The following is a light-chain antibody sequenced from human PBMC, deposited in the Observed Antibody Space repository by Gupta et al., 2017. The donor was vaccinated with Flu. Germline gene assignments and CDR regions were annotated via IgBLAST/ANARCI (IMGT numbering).Light chain of an antibody. CDR3: CSFTTDKTYV. V-gene: IGLV2-14*01. CDR2: EVT. J-gene: IGLJ1*01. Sequence: GKAPKLIIYEVTNRPSGVSYRFSASKSGNTASLTISGLQSEDEAAYFCCSFTTDKTYVFGTGTTVTVL.